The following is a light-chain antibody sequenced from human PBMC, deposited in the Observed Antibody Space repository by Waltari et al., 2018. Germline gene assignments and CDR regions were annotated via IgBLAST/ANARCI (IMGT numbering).Light chain of an antibody. Sequence: DIVMTQSPATLSVSAGERATLSCRASQSVTSNLAWYQQKLGQAPRLLIYDASTRATGVPARFSGSGSGTEFTLTISSLQSEDFALYYCQQYNNWPWTFGQGTKVEIK. J-gene: IGKJ1*01. CDR2: DAS. V-gene: IGKV3-15*01. CDR1: QSVTSN. CDR3: QQYNNWPWT.